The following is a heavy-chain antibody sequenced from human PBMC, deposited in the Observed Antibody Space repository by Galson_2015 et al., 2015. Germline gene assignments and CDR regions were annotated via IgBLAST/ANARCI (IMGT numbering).Heavy chain of an antibody. CDR3: AKDPDFWSGYSHIDS. J-gene: IGHJ4*02. D-gene: IGHD3-3*01. Sequence: CAISGDSVSSNSAAWNWIRQSPSTGLEWLARTYFRSRWHTDYAHSLRGRLTIDADTSKNQVSLQLSSVTPEDTAVYYCAKDPDFWSGYSHIDSWGQGTLVTVSS. CDR2: TYFRSRWHT. V-gene: IGHV6-1*01. CDR1: GDSVSSNSAA.